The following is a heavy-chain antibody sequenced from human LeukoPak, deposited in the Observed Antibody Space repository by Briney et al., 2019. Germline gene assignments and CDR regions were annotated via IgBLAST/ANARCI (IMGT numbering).Heavy chain of an antibody. V-gene: IGHV3-48*03. Sequence: PGGSLRLSCAASGFTFSSFEMNWVCQAPGKGLEWVSYISSSASTIYYADSVKGRFTISRDNAKNSLYLQMNSLRAEDTAVYYCAREMGGYPFDYWGQGTLVTVSS. CDR3: AREMGGYPFDY. CDR2: ISSSASTI. D-gene: IGHD5-12*01. J-gene: IGHJ4*02. CDR1: GFTFSSFE.